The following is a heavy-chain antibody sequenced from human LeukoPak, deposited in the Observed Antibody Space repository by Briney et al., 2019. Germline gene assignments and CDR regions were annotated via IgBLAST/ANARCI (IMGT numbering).Heavy chain of an antibody. CDR3: ATDFGDSSGWYRF. Sequence: SQTLSLTCTVSGASINSGSYYWSWIRQPAGKGLEFIGHLYSSGSTNYNPSLKSRVSISVDTSKNQFSLEVTSVTAADTAVYYCATDFGDSSGWYRFWGQGTLVAVSS. CDR2: LYSSGST. D-gene: IGHD6-19*01. CDR1: GASINSGSYY. J-gene: IGHJ4*02. V-gene: IGHV4-61*09.